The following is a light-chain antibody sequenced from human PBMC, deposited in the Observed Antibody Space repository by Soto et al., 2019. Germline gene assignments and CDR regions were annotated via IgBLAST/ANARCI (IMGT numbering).Light chain of an antibody. Sequence: EVVLTQSPGTLSLSPGERATLSCRVSQTLSRSWLAWYQHKPGQAPTLLVSGASRRATGIPDRFSGGGSGTDFTLTISRLEPEDVALYYCQQYDGPPITFGQGTRLEI. J-gene: IGKJ5*01. CDR1: QTLSRSW. V-gene: IGKV3-20*01. CDR2: GAS. CDR3: QQYDGPPIT.